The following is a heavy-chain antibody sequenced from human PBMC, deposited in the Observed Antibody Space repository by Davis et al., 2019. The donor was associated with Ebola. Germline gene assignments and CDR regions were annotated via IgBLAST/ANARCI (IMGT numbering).Heavy chain of an antibody. J-gene: IGHJ6*02. Sequence: GESLKISCKGSGYSFTSYWIGWVRQMPGKGLEWMGRINPSDSYTNYTPSFQGHVTISADKSISTAYLQWSSLKASDTAMYYCARPSYYYYGMDVWGQGTTVTVSS. CDR3: ARPSYYYYGMDV. CDR1: GYSFTSYW. CDR2: INPSDSYT. V-gene: IGHV5-10-1*01.